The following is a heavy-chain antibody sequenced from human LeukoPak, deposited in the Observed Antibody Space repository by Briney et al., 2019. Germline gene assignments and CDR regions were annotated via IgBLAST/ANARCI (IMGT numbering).Heavy chain of an antibody. J-gene: IGHJ4*02. D-gene: IGHD5-18*01. CDR3: ARIARGYSYGYGAVGDY. Sequence: SVKVSCKASGGTFSSYAISWVRQAPGQGLEWMGRIIPIFGTANYAQKFQGRVTITTDESTSTAYMELSSLRSEDTAVYYCARIARGYSYGYGAVGDYWGQGTLVTVSS. CDR2: IIPIFGTA. CDR1: GGTFSSYA. V-gene: IGHV1-69*05.